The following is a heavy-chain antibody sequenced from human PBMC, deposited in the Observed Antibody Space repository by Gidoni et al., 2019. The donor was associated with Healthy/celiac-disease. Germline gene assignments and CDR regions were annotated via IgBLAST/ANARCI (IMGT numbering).Heavy chain of an antibody. D-gene: IGHD3-3*01. CDR1: GFTVSSNY. CDR3: ARENRITIFGVVTYYGMDV. V-gene: IGHV3-53*01. Sequence: EVQLVESGGGLIQPGGSLRLYGAASGFTVSSNYMSWVRQAPGKGLEWGSVIYGGCSTYSADSVTGRFTISRDNSKNTLYLPMNRLRAEDTAVYYCARENRITIFGVVTYYGMDVWGQGTTVTVSS. CDR2: IYGGCST. J-gene: IGHJ6*02.